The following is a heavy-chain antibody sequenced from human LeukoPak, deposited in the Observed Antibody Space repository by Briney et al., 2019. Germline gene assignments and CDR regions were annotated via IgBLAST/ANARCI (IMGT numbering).Heavy chain of an antibody. CDR1: GGSISSGGYY. CDR2: IYYSGST. J-gene: IGHJ3*02. V-gene: IGHV4-31*03. D-gene: IGHD3-22*01. CDR3: ARDRGPLGYYDSSGYDI. Sequence: SQTLCLTCTVSGGSISSGGYYWSWIRQHPGKGLEWVGYIYYSGSTYYNPSLKSRVTISVDTSKNQFSLKLSSVTAADTAVYYCARDRGPLGYYDSSGYDIWGQGTMVTVSS.